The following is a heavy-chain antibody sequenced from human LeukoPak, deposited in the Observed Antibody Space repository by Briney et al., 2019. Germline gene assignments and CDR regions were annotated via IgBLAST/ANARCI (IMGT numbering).Heavy chain of an antibody. CDR3: ARDSRVVVVVAATHYYYYYGMDV. CDR1: GFTVSSSY. Sequence: GGSLRLSCAASGFTVSSSYMSWVRQAPGKGLEWVSVIYSGGSTYYADSVKGRFTISRHNSKNTLYLQMNSLRAEDTAVYYCARDSRVVVVVAATHYYYYYGMDVWGQGTTVTVSS. D-gene: IGHD2-15*01. CDR2: IYSGGST. V-gene: IGHV3-53*04. J-gene: IGHJ6*02.